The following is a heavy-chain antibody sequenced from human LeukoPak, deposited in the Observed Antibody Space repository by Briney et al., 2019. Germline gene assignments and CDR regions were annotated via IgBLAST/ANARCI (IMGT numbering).Heavy chain of an antibody. J-gene: IGHJ4*02. CDR3: TRHVMGVGATDYFDY. CDR2: IRSKANSYAT. CDR1: GFTFSGYA. V-gene: IGHV3-73*01. D-gene: IGHD1-26*01. Sequence: AGALKLSCPARGFTFSGYAMDRVGQASGKGLKWVGRIRSKANSYATAYAASVKGRFTISRDDSKNTAYLQMNSLKTEDTAVYYCTRHVMGVGATDYFDYWGQGTLVTVSS.